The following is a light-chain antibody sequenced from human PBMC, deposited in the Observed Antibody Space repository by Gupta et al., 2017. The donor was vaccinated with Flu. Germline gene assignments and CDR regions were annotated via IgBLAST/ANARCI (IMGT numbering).Light chain of an antibody. V-gene: IGKV1-33*01. Sequence: DIQMTQSPSSLSASVGDRLTITCQASHDINNILNWYQQKPGKDPKLLISTASNLQAGVPSRFSGSGSGTDFTLTSSSLQSEDIGTYDGQQGFTFGHGTKVNIK. J-gene: IGKJ3*01. CDR1: HDINNI. CDR3: QQGFT. CDR2: TAS.